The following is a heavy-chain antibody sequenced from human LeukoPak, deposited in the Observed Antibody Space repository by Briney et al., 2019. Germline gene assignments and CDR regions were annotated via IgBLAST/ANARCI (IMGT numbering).Heavy chain of an antibody. CDR1: GGSISSYY. Sequence: PSETLSLTCTVSGGSISSYYWSWIRQPAGKGLEWIGRIYTSGSTNYNPSLKSRLTMSVDTSKNQFSLKLSSVTAADTAVYYCAGLGGYCTNGVCYSTFDIWGQGTMVTVSS. D-gene: IGHD2-8*01. CDR3: AGLGGYCTNGVCYSTFDI. V-gene: IGHV4-4*07. J-gene: IGHJ3*02. CDR2: IYTSGST.